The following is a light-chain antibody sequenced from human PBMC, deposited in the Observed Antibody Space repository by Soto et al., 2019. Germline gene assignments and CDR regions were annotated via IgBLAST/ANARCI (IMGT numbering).Light chain of an antibody. CDR3: QQRSHWLT. Sequence: EIVLTQSPATLSLSPGERATLSCRASQGVSSYLAWYQQKPGQAPRLLIYEASNSATGIPAGFRGRGSGTDFTLTISSLEPEDFAVYDCQQRSHWLTFGGGTKVEIK. V-gene: IGKV3-11*01. J-gene: IGKJ4*01. CDR2: EAS. CDR1: QGVSSY.